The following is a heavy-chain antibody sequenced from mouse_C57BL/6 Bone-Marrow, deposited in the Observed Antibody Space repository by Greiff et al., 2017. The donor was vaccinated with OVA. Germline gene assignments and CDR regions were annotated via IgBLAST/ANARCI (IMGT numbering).Heavy chain of an antibody. V-gene: IGHV1-52*01. CDR1: GYTFTSYW. CDR3: ASQTAQATGLAY. J-gene: IGHJ3*01. D-gene: IGHD3-2*02. Sequence: VKQSCKASGYTFTSYWMHWVKQRPIQGLEWIGNIDPSDSETHYNQKFKDKATLTVDKSSSTAYMQLSSLTSEDSAVYYCASQTAQATGLAYWGQGTLVTVSA. CDR2: IDPSDSET.